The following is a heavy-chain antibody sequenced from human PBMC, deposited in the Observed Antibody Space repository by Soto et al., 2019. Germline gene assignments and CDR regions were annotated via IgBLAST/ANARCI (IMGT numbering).Heavy chain of an antibody. CDR2: ISYDGSNK. D-gene: IGHD3-3*01. J-gene: IGHJ4*02. CDR1: GFTFSSYG. Sequence: GGSLRLSCAASGFTFSSYGMHWVRQAPGKGLEWVAVISYDGSNKYYADSVKGRFTISRDNSKNTLYLQMNSLRAEDTAVYYCAKEGGAFWSGPDFLDYWGQGTLVTVYS. CDR3: AKEGGAFWSGPDFLDY. V-gene: IGHV3-30*18.